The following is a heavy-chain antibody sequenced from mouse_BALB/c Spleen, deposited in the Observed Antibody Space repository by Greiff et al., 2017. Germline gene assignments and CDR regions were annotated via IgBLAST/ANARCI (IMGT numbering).Heavy chain of an antibody. CDR3: AIYYDYDAMDY. J-gene: IGHJ4*01. D-gene: IGHD2-1*01. V-gene: IGHV5-9-4*01. CDR2: ISSGGSYT. CDR1: GFTFSSYA. Sequence: EVKVVESGGGLVKPGGSLKLSCAASGFTFSSYAMSWVRQSPEKRLEWVAEISSGGSYTYYPDTVTGRFTISRDNAKNTLYLEMSSLRSEDTAMYYCAIYYDYDAMDYWGQGTSVTVSS.